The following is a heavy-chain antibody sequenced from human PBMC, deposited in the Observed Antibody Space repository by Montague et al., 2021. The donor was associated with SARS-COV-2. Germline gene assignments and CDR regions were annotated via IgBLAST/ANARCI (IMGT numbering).Heavy chain of an antibody. V-gene: IGHV4-4*07. Sequence: SETLSLTCTVSGASVITYYWGWIRQSAGKKLEWMGRLYTSGSTYYNPSFKSRVTMSLDTSKNLFSLNLSSMTAADTAVYYCARDGADYSFAYYHEMDVWGQGIAVTVSS. CDR2: LYTSGST. J-gene: IGHJ6*02. CDR3: ARDGADYSFAYYHEMDV. D-gene: IGHD5-12*01. CDR1: GASVITYY.